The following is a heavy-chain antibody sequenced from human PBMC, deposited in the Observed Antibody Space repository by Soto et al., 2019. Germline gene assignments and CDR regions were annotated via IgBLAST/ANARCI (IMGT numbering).Heavy chain of an antibody. CDR1: GDSISSGAYY. Sequence: SETLSLTCTVSGDSISSGAYYWSWIRQHPGKGLEWIGYIYYRGSTYYNPSLKSRVTISVDTSKNQFSLKLSSVTAADTAVYYCATTGSGVAWRWFDPWGQGTQVTVSS. D-gene: IGHD2-15*01. CDR3: ATTGSGVAWRWFDP. V-gene: IGHV4-31*03. J-gene: IGHJ5*02. CDR2: IYYRGST.